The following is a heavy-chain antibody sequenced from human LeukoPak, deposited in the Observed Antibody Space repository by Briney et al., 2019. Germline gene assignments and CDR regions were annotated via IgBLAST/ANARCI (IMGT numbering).Heavy chain of an antibody. CDR3: AKGYSSGWYYFDY. CDR2: IRYDGSNK. V-gene: IGHV3-30*02. J-gene: IGHJ4*02. D-gene: IGHD6-19*01. CDR1: GFTFSSYG. Sequence: GGSLRLSCAASGFTFSSYGMHWARQAPGKGLEWVAFIRYDGSNKYYADSVKGRFTISRDNSKNTLYLQMNSLRAEDTAVYYCAKGYSSGWYYFDYWGQGTLVTVSS.